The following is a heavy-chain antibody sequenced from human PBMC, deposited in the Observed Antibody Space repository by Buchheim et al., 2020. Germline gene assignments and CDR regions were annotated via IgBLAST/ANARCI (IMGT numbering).Heavy chain of an antibody. J-gene: IGHJ4*02. D-gene: IGHD2-8*01. V-gene: IGHV3-33*01. CDR2: IWYDGSNK. CDR3: ARSEDGDYFDY. Sequence: QVQLVESGGGVVQPGRSLRLSCAASGFTFSSYGMHWVRQAPGKGLEWVAVIWYDGSNKYYADPVKGRFTISRDNSKNTLYLQMNSLRAEDTAVYYCARSEDGDYFDYWGQGTL. CDR1: GFTFSSYG.